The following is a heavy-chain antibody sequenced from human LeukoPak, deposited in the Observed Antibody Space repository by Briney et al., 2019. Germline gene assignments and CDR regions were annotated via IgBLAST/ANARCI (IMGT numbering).Heavy chain of an antibody. J-gene: IGHJ4*02. V-gene: IGHV3-11*01. Sequence: GGSLRHSCAASGFTFSDYYMIWIRQAPGKGLEWVSYISSSSTIIYYADSVKGRFTISRDNAKNSLFLQMNSLRVEDTAVYYCASGRQGSGSYYNPFDNWGQGTLVTVSS. D-gene: IGHD3-10*01. CDR3: ASGRQGSGSYYNPFDN. CDR1: GFTFSDYY. CDR2: ISSSSTII.